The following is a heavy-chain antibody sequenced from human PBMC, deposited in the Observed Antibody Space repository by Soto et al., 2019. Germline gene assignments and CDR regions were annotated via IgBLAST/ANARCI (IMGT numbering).Heavy chain of an antibody. J-gene: IGHJ5*02. Sequence: ASVKVSCKASGYTFTGYYMHWVRQAPGQGLEWMGWINPNSGGTNYAQKFQGWVTMTRDTSISTAYMELSRLRSDDTAVYYCARGLVHYGDYDFDWFDPWGQGTLVTVSS. CDR2: INPNSGGT. V-gene: IGHV1-2*04. CDR1: GYTFTGYY. D-gene: IGHD4-17*01. CDR3: ARGLVHYGDYDFDWFDP.